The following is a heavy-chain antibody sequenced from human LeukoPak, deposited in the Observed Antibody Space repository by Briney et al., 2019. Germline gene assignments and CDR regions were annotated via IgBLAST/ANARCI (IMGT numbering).Heavy chain of an antibody. V-gene: IGHV3-7*01. CDR1: GLSISNFW. CDR2: IDKDGKDI. D-gene: IGHD1-1*01. J-gene: IGHJ4*02. Sequence: PGGSLRLSCAASGLSISNFWMHWVRQAPGKGLEWVAIIDKDGKDIKYVDSVKGRFTLSRDNAKNSVCLQMNSLRTEDTALYYCVTDGDKWNDFEYWGQGTLVTVSS. CDR3: VTDGDKWNDFEY.